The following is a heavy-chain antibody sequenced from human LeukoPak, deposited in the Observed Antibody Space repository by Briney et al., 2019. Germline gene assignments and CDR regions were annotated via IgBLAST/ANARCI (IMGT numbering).Heavy chain of an antibody. D-gene: IGHD3-10*01. CDR3: ARLDGSGSYRVSKFYIDY. Sequence: SETLSLTCTVSGGSIGSSSYYWGWIRQPPGKGLEWIGSIYYSGSTYYNPSLKSRVTISVDTSKNQFSLKLSSVTAADTAVYYCARLDGSGSYRVSKFYIDYWGQGTLVTVSS. CDR1: GGSIGSSSYY. V-gene: IGHV4-39*01. CDR2: IYYSGST. J-gene: IGHJ4*02.